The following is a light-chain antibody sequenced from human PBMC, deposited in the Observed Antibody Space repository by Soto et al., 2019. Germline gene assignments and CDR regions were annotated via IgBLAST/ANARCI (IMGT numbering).Light chain of an antibody. Sequence: QSVLTQPPSVSGAPGQRVTISCTGSSSNIGGGSDVHWYQQLPGTAPRLLIYGNINRPSGVPDRLSGSKSGTSASLAITGLQAEDEADYYCQSYDSGLSAWVFGGGTKVTVL. CDR2: GNI. CDR3: QSYDSGLSAWV. CDR1: SSNIGGGSD. V-gene: IGLV1-40*01. J-gene: IGLJ3*02.